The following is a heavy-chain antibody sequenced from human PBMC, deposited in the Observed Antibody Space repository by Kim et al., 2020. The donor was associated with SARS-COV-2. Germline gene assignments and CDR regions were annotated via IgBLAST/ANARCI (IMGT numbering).Heavy chain of an antibody. CDR3: ARPTYYYDSSGYLSFDY. J-gene: IGHJ4*02. D-gene: IGHD3-22*01. CDR2: IIPIFGTA. V-gene: IGHV1-69*13. CDR1: GGTFSSYA. Sequence: SVKVSCKASGGTFSSYAISWVRQAPGQGLEWMGGIIPIFGTANYAQKFQGRVTITADESTSTAYMELSSLRSEDTAVYYCARPTYYYDSSGYLSFDYWGQGTLVTVSS.